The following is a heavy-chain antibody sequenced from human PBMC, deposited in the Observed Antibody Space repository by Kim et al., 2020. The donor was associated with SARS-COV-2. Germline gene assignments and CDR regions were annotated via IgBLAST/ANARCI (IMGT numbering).Heavy chain of an antibody. J-gene: IGHJ3*02. CDR1: GFTFSSYW. Sequence: GGSLRLSCAASGFTFSSYWMHWVRQAPGKGLVWVSRINSDGSSTCYADSVKGRFTISRDNAKNTLYLQMNSLRAEDTAVYYCASEVILTGSDAFDIWGQGTMVTVSS. V-gene: IGHV3-74*01. D-gene: IGHD3-9*01. CDR2: INSDGSST. CDR3: ASEVILTGSDAFDI.